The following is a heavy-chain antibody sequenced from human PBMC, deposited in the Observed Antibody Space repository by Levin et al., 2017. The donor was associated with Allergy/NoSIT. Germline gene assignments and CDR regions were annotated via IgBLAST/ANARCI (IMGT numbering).Heavy chain of an antibody. J-gene: IGHJ2*01. V-gene: IGHV3-66*01. CDR2: IYSIGST. Sequence: RSGGSLRLSCAASGFIVSSNYMSWVRQAPGKGLEWVSLIYSIGSTYYADSVKGRFTISRDNSKNTLYLQMNSLRAEDTAVYYCARETSSYGDKEGWYFDLWGRGTLVTVSS. CDR1: GFIVSSNY. CDR3: ARETSSYGDKEGWYFDL. D-gene: IGHD4-17*01.